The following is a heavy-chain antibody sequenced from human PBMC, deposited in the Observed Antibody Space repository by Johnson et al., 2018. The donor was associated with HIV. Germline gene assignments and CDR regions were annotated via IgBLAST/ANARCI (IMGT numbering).Heavy chain of an antibody. CDR1: GFTVSSNY. CDR3: AKDRGGGWYGEYNFDI. Sequence: VQLVESGGGLIQPGGSLRLSCAASGFTVSSNYMSWVRQAPVKGLEWVSAISGSGGSTSYADSVKGRFTISRDNSKNTLYLQMNSLRAEDTAVYYCAKDRGGGWYGEYNFDIWGQGTMVTVSS. CDR2: ISGSGGST. D-gene: IGHD6-19*01. V-gene: IGHV3-23*04. J-gene: IGHJ3*02.